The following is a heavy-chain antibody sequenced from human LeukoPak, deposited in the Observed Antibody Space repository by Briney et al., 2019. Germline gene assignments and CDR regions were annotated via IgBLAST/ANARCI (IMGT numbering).Heavy chain of an antibody. D-gene: IGHD1-26*01. CDR1: GGSISSYY. J-gene: IGHJ4*02. Sequence: SETLSLTCTVSGGSISSYYWSWIRQPPGKGLEWIGYIYYSGSTNYNPSLKSRVTISVDTSKNQFSLKLSSVTAADTAVYYWVWEETVSTDYWGQGTQVTVSS. V-gene: IGHV4-59*08. CDR3: VWEETVSTDY. CDR2: IYYSGST.